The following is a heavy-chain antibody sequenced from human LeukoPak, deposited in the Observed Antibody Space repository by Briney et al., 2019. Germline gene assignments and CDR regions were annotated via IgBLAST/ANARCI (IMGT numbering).Heavy chain of an antibody. CDR3: ARLWRPHDYDNWFDH. D-gene: IGHD4-17*01. V-gene: IGHV4-59*13. J-gene: IGHJ5*02. CDR2: TYDGGRG. Sequence: SETLSLTCTASGGYISSSFWTWIRQAPGKGLELIGFTYDGGRGNYKPSLRSRVDISLDTSNNRYSLRLTSVTAADTGVYYCARLWRPHDYDNWFDHWGQGILVTVSS. CDR1: GGYISSSF.